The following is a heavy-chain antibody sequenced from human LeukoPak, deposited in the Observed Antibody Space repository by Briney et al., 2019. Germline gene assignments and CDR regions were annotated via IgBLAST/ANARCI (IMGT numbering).Heavy chain of an antibody. J-gene: IGHJ3*02. Sequence: PSETLSLTCAVSGGSFTTYHWTWLRQPPGKGLEWIGHIHYSGGADYNPSLKSRVSMSLDTSKNHFSLRLTSVTAADTGVYFCARAEGAASHIWGQGTMVSVSS. D-gene: IGHD3-16*01. CDR3: ARAEGAASHI. V-gene: IGHV4-59*12. CDR2: IHYSGGA. CDR1: GGSFTTYH.